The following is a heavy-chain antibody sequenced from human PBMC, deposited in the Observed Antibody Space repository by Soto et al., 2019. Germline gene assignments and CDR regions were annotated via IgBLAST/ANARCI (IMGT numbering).Heavy chain of an antibody. D-gene: IGHD6-19*01. CDR3: ARDPPAVASLDY. J-gene: IGHJ4*02. Sequence: GGSLRLSCAASGFTFSSYAMHWVRQAPGKGLEWVAVISYDGSNKYYADSVKGRFTISRDNSMNTLYLQMNSLRAEDTAVYYCARDPPAVASLDYWGQGTLVTVSS. CDR2: ISYDGSNK. CDR1: GFTFSSYA. V-gene: IGHV3-30-3*01.